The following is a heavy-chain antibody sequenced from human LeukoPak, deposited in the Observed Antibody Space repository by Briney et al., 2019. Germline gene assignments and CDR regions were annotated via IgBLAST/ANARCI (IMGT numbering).Heavy chain of an antibody. V-gene: IGHV3-23*01. CDR1: GFTFSSCA. Sequence: PGGSLRLSCAASGFTFSSCAMSWVRQAPGKGLEWVSAIVGSGGVTFYAESVKGRFPISRDNSKNTLYLQMNSLRAEDTAVFYWAKNIRLGLNYYYYMDVWGKGTTVTVSS. D-gene: IGHD4-17*01. CDR3: AKNIRLGLNYYYYMDV. CDR2: IVGSGGVT. J-gene: IGHJ6*03.